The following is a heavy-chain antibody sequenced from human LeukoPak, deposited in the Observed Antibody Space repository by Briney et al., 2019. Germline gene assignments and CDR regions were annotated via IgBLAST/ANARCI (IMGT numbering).Heavy chain of an antibody. D-gene: IGHD3-10*01. CDR1: GGSFSGYY. V-gene: IGHV4-34*01. CDR3: ATRWFGELLSWWFDP. J-gene: IGHJ5*02. Sequence: SETLSLTCAVYGGSFSGYYWSRIRQPPGKGLEWIGEINHSGSTNYNPSLKSRVTISVDTSKNQFSLKLSSVTAADTAVYYCATRWFGELLSWWFDPWGQGTLVTVSS. CDR2: INHSGST.